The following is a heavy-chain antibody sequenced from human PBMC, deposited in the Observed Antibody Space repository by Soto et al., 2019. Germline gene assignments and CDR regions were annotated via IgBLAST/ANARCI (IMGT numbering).Heavy chain of an antibody. CDR2: ISYDGSNK. D-gene: IGHD2-2*01. CDR1: GFTFSSYA. J-gene: IGHJ6*02. V-gene: IGHV3-30-3*01. Sequence: QVQLVESGGGVVQPGRSLRLSCAASGFTFSSYAMHWVRQAPGKGLEWVAVISYDGSNKYYADSVKGRFTISRDNSKNTLYLQMNSLRAEDTAVYYCARGGDQLQSNKRNYYYYGMDVWCQGTTVTVSS. CDR3: ARGGDQLQSNKRNYYYYGMDV.